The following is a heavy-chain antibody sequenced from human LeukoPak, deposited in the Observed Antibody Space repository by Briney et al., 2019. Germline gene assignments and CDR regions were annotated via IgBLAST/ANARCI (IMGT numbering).Heavy chain of an antibody. Sequence: PGGSLRLSCVASGFTFSTYSMSWVRQAPGKGLEWVSAISSSSTIYYADSVKGRFTISRDNAKNSLYLQMNSLRDEDTAVYYCARDGGLYSGSYYFDYWGQGTLVTVSS. CDR1: GFTFSTYS. J-gene: IGHJ4*02. CDR2: ISSSSTI. CDR3: ARDGGLYSGSYYFDY. D-gene: IGHD1-26*01. V-gene: IGHV3-69-1*01.